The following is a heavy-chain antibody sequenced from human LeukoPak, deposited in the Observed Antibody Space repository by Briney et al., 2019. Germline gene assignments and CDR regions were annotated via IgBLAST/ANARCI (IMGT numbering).Heavy chain of an antibody. CDR2: ISSSSSYI. J-gene: IGHJ3*02. V-gene: IGHV3-21*01. Sequence: PGGSLRLSCAASGFTFSSYSMNWVRQAPGKGLEWVSSISSSSSYIYYADSVKGRFTISRDNAKNSLYLQMNSLRAEDTAVYHCARDGPYCGGDCYSYAFDIWGQGTMVTVSS. D-gene: IGHD2-21*02. CDR1: GFTFSSYS. CDR3: ARDGPYCGGDCYSYAFDI.